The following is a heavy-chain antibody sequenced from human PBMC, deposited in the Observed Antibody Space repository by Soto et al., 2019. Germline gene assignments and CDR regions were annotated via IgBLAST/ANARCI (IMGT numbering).Heavy chain of an antibody. D-gene: IGHD3-22*01. CDR1: GGSISSYY. CDR3: ARMNYYDTSGYPFDY. V-gene: IGHV4-59*01. Sequence: SETLSLTCTVSGGSISSYYWSWIRQPPGKGLEWIGYIYFRGTTNYNPSLKSRVTMSADTSKNQFSLKLNSVTAADTAVYYCARMNYYDTSGYPFDYWGQGMMVT. CDR2: IYFRGTT. J-gene: IGHJ4*02.